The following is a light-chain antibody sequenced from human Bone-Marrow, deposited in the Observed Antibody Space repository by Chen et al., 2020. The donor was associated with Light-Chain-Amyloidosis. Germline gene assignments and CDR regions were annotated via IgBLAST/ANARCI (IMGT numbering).Light chain of an antibody. CDR1: NIGSTS. J-gene: IGLJ3*02. Sequence: SSVLTQPSSVSVAPGQTATLALGGNNIGSTSGHWYQQKPGQAPLQVVYDDRDRPSGIQERLSGANSGKTGTLNSSRVEAGDKADYYCQVWDRSSDRQVFGGGTKLTVL. V-gene: IGLV3-21*02. CDR3: QVWDRSSDRQV. CDR2: DDR.